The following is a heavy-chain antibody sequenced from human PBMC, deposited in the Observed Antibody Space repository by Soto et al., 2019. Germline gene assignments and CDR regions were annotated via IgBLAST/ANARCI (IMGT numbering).Heavy chain of an antibody. CDR2: IIPIFGTA. V-gene: IGHV1-69*13. CDR1: GGTFSSYA. D-gene: IGHD3-16*01. CDR3: ERVVGEYGMDV. Sequence: GAAVKVPCKASGGTFSSYASSWVRQAPGQGLEWMGGIIPIFGTANYAQKFQGRVTITADESTSTAYMELSSLRSEDTAVYYCERVVGEYGMDVWGQGTRVTVYS. J-gene: IGHJ6*02.